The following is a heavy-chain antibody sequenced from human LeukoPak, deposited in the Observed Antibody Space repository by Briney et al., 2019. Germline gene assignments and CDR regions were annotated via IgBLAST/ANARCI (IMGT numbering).Heavy chain of an antibody. CDR3: ARHRAYSSSSPFDY. CDR1: GGSISSLY. V-gene: IGHV4-59*08. Sequence: SETLSLTCSVSGGSISSLYWSWIRQPPGKGLEWIGYIYYTGSTNYNPSLKSRVTMFVDMSKNQFSLRLSSVTVADTAVYYCARHRAYSSSSPFDYWGQGTLVTVSS. D-gene: IGHD6-6*01. J-gene: IGHJ4*02. CDR2: IYYTGST.